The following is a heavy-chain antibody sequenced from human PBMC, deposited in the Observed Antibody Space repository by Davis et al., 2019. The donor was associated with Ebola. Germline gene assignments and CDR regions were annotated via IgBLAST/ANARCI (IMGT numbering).Heavy chain of an antibody. D-gene: IGHD6-13*01. Sequence: GESLKISCAASGFTFSSYAMHWVRQAPGKGLESVSRISTNGETTYYAESVKGRFTISRDNSKNTLYLQMNSLRAEDTAVYYCARVGTDLFDYWGQGTLVTVSS. CDR1: GFTFSSYA. CDR2: ISTNGETT. J-gene: IGHJ4*02. V-gene: IGHV3-64*04. CDR3: ARVGTDLFDY.